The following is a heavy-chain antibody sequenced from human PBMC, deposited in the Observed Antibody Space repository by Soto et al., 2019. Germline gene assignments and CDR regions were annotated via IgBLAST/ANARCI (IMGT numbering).Heavy chain of an antibody. J-gene: IGHJ6*02. CDR3: AKDRLMYRSSWYVSHYGMYV. CDR1: GFTFDDYT. D-gene: IGHD6-13*01. Sequence: GGSLRLSCTASGFTFDDYTMHWVRQAPGRGLEWVSLISWDGGSKYYEDSVKGRFTIYRDNSKISLYLQMNSLRTEDTALYYCAKDRLMYRSSWYVSHYGMYVWGPGTTGTVSS. V-gene: IGHV3-43*01. CDR2: ISWDGGSK.